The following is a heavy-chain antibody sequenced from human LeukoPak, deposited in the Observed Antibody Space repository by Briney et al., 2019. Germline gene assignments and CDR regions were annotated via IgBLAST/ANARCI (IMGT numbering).Heavy chain of an antibody. Sequence: SVKVSCKASGGTFSSYAISWVRQAPGQGLEWMGGIIPIFGTANYAQKFQGRVTITADESTSTAYMELSSLRSEDTAVYYCAIALMGYCSSTSCYIPTDPFDYWGQGTLVTVSS. CDR2: IIPIFGTA. CDR1: GGTFSSYA. D-gene: IGHD2-2*02. J-gene: IGHJ4*02. CDR3: AIALMGYCSSTSCYIPTDPFDY. V-gene: IGHV1-69*13.